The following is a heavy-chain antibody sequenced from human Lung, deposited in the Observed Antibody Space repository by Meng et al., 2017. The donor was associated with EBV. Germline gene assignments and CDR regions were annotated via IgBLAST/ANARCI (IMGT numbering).Heavy chain of an antibody. J-gene: IGHJ4*02. CDR2: IYWDDDK. CDR1: GLSLSTRGVG. D-gene: IGHD6-6*01. V-gene: IGHV2-5*02. Sequence: ITCKESGPTLVKPTQTLTLTCTFSGLSLSTRGVGVGWIRQPPGKALEWLALIYWDDDKRYSPSLKSRLTITKDTSKNQVVLTMTNMDPVDAATYYCAHIIAARPFDYWGQGTLVTVSS. CDR3: AHIIAARPFDY.